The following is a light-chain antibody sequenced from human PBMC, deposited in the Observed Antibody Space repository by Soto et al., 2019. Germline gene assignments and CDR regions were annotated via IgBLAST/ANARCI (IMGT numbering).Light chain of an antibody. V-gene: IGKV3-20*01. J-gene: IGKJ3*01. Sequence: EIVLTQSPGTLSVSPGERATLSCRASQSVSSSYLAWYQQTPGQAPRLLIYGASSRATGIPDRFSGSGSGTDFTLTISRLEPEDFAVYYCQQYGSSPFTFGPGTKVDIK. CDR1: QSVSSSY. CDR2: GAS. CDR3: QQYGSSPFT.